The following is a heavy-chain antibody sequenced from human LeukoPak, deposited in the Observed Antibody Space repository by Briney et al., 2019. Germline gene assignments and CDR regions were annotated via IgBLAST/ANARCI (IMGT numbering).Heavy chain of an antibody. V-gene: IGHV1-8*03. Sequence: GASVKVSCKASGYTFTSYDINWVRQATGQGLEWMGWMNPNSGNTGYAQKFRGRVTITRNTSISTAYMELSSLRSEDTAVYYCARGGRILWFGELVVFDYWGQGTLVTVSS. J-gene: IGHJ4*02. CDR1: GYTFTSYD. D-gene: IGHD3-10*01. CDR3: ARGGRILWFGELVVFDY. CDR2: MNPNSGNT.